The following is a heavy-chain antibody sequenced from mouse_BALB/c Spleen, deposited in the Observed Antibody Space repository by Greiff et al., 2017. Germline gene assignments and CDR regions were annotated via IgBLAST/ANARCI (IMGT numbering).Heavy chain of an antibody. V-gene: IGHV1-9*01. Sequence: QVQLKESGAELMKPGASVKISCKATGYTFSSYWIEWVKQRPGHGLEWIGEILPGSGSTNYNEKFKGKATFTADTSSNTAYMQLSSLTSEDSAVYYCARGDDGYYVYFDYWGQGTTLTVSS. CDR3: ARGDDGYYVYFDY. CDR2: ILPGSGST. CDR1: GYTFSSYW. J-gene: IGHJ2*01. D-gene: IGHD2-3*01.